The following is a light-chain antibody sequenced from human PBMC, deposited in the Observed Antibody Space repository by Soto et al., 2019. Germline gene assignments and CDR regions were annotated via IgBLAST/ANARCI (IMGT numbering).Light chain of an antibody. CDR3: CSYTSTSTYV. CDR1: SSDVGAYNY. CDR2: DVS. V-gene: IGLV2-14*01. J-gene: IGLJ1*01. Sequence: QSALTQPASVSGSPGQSITISCTGTSSDVGAYNYVSWYQQHPGKAPKLMIYDVSNWPSGVSNRFSGSKSGNTASLTISGLQAEDEADYFCCSYTSTSTYVFGTGTKLTVL.